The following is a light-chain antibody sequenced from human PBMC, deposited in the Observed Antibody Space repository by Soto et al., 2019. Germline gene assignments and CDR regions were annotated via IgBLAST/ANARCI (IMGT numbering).Light chain of an antibody. V-gene: IGKV1-9*01. J-gene: IGKJ4*01. CDR2: AES. CDR3: QQLNSYPLA. Sequence: IQLTQSPSSLSASVGDRVTITCRASQGISSYLAWYQQKPGKAPKLLIFAESTLQSGVPSRFSGSGSGTDFTLTISCLQPEDFATYYCQQLNSYPLAFGGGTKVEIK. CDR1: QGISSY.